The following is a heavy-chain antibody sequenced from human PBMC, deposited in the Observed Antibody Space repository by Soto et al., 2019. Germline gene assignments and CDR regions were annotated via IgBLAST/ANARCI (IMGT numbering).Heavy chain of an antibody. CDR2: ISYDGSNK. V-gene: IGHV3-30*18. J-gene: IGHJ3*02. CDR3: AKDLVPMAFDI. CDR1: GFTFSSYG. Sequence: GSLRLSCAAPGFTFSSYGMHWVRQAPGKGLEWVAVISYDGSNKYYADSVKGRFTISRDNSKNTLYLQMNSLRAEDTAVYYCAKDLVPMAFDIWGQGTMVTV.